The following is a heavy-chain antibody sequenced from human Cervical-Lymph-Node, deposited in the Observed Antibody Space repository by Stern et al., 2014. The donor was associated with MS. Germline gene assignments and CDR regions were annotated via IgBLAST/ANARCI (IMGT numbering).Heavy chain of an antibody. D-gene: IGHD6-13*01. V-gene: IGHV3-33*01. CDR2: IWFAGSKP. CDR1: GFSFSRYA. Sequence: VQLVESGGGVVQPGGSLRLSCAASGFSFSRYAMHWVRQAPGKGLEWVALIWFAGSKPYYADSVTVRFTCSRDNFKNTLYRQMNSLRAEDTAVYYCASAYSSSHYYFDYWGQGTLVTVSS. J-gene: IGHJ4*02. CDR3: ASAYSSSHYYFDY.